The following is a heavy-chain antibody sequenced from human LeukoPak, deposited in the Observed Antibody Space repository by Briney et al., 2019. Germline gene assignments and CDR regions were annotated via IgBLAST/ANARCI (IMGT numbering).Heavy chain of an antibody. CDR3: EAHPRYYYYYMDV. Sequence: GGSLRLSCAASGFTFSSYGMHWVRQAPGKGLEWVAFIRYDGSNKYYADSVKGRFTISRDNPKNTLYLQMNSLRAEDTAVYYCEAHPRYYYYYMDVWGKGTTVTISS. V-gene: IGHV3-30*02. J-gene: IGHJ6*03. CDR2: IRYDGSNK. CDR1: GFTFSSYG.